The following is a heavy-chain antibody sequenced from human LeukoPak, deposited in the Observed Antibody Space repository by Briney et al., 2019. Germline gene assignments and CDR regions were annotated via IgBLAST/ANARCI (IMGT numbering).Heavy chain of an antibody. D-gene: IGHD1-26*01. CDR1: XYTFTSYG. Sequence: CKASXYTFTSYGISWVRQAPGQGLEWMGWISAYNGNTNYAQKLQGRVTMTTDTSTSTAYMELRSLRSDDTAVYYCARSREGARYDYWGQGTLVTVSS. CDR2: ISAYNGNT. CDR3: ARSREGARYDY. J-gene: IGHJ4*02. V-gene: IGHV1-18*01.